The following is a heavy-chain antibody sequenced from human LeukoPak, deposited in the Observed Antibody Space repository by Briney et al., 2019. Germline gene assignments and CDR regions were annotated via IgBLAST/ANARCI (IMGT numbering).Heavy chain of an antibody. CDR1: GGSISSYY. CDR3: ARVGSSWSTVDY. CDR2: IYYSGST. J-gene: IGHJ4*02. D-gene: IGHD6-13*01. Sequence: SETLSLTCTVPGGSISSYYWSWIRQPPGKGLEWIGYIYYSGSTNYNPSLKSRVTISVDTSKNQFSLKLSSVTAAGTAVYYCARVGSSWSTVDYWGQGTLVTVSS. V-gene: IGHV4-59*01.